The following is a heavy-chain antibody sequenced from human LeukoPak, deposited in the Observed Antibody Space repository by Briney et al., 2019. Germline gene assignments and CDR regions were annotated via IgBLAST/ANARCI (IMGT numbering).Heavy chain of an antibody. D-gene: IGHD1-14*01. Sequence: GGSLRLSCAASGFTLNSYLMSWLRQAPGRGLELVANINKDGSEESYLDSVTGRFTVSRDNGKNSLFLQMNSLRGEETAVYYCARGNPNRNALDLWGQGTVVTISS. J-gene: IGHJ3*01. CDR3: ARGNPNRNALDL. CDR1: GFTLNSYL. CDR2: INKDGSEE. V-gene: IGHV3-7*01.